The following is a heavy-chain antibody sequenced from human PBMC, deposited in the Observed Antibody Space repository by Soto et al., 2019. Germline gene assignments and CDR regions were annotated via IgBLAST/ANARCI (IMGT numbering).Heavy chain of an antibody. J-gene: IGHJ4*02. CDR2: IYSGGST. Sequence: VQLVESGGGLVQPGGSLRLSCAASGFTVSTKYMSWVHQAPGKGLEWVSVIYSGGSTFYADSVRGRFTISRDNSKNTVNLQMNSLRAEDTAVYYCARDPWAADYWGQGTLVTVSS. CDR1: GFTVSTKY. D-gene: IGHD3-16*01. CDR3: ARDPWAADY. V-gene: IGHV3-66*01.